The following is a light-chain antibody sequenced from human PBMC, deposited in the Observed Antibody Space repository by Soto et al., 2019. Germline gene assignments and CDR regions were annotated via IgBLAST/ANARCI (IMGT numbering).Light chain of an antibody. CDR1: SSDVGAYNY. Sequence: QSALTQPRSVSGSPGQSVTISCTGTSSDVGAYNYVSWYQHHPGKAPKLMMYDVTERPSGVPDRFSGSKSGNTASLTVSGLQAEDEADYFCCSYAGSYTFVFGTGTKVTVL. CDR3: CSYAGSYTFV. CDR2: DVT. J-gene: IGLJ1*01. V-gene: IGLV2-11*01.